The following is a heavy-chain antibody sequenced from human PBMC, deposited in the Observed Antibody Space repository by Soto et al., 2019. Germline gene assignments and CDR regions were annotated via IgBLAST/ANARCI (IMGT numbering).Heavy chain of an antibody. D-gene: IGHD6-19*01. J-gene: IGHJ4*02. CDR2: IYHSGST. CDR1: GGSISSSNW. V-gene: IGHV4-4*02. Sequence: SETLSLTCAVSGGSISSSNWWSWVRQPPGKGLERIGEIYHSGSTNYNPSLKSRDTISVDKSKNQFTLKQRSVTAADKDVYYCARPLDSGWIPFDYWGQGTLVTVAS. CDR3: ARPLDSGWIPFDY.